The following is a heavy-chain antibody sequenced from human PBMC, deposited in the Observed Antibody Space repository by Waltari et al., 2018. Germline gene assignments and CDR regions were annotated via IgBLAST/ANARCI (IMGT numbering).Heavy chain of an antibody. J-gene: IGHJ4*02. CDR1: GFTFAEET. V-gene: IGHV3-9*01. D-gene: IGHD3-10*01. Sequence: EVQVVEFGGGLVQPGSPLPLSCVVSGFTFAEETMHWVRQAPGKGLEWVSGINGSCDRKDYADSVKGRFTVSRDNVKNSLYLEMNSLREEDTAFYYCIKDGQPGGLYYWGQGTLVTVSS. CDR2: INGSCDRK. CDR3: IKDGQPGGLYY.